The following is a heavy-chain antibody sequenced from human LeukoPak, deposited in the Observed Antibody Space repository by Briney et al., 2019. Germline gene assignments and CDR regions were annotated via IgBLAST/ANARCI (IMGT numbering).Heavy chain of an antibody. CDR3: ARGCAADTAMIHVDS. CDR2: IYHSGRT. D-gene: IGHD5-18*01. J-gene: IGHJ4*02. V-gene: IGHV4-4*02. CDR1: GGSISNNNW. Sequence: SGTLSLTCAVSGGSISNNNWWSWVRQPPGKGLEWIGEIYHSGRTNYNPSLKSRVTISADTSKNQLSLKLNSATAADTAVYYCARGCAADTAMIHVDSWGQGTLVTVSS.